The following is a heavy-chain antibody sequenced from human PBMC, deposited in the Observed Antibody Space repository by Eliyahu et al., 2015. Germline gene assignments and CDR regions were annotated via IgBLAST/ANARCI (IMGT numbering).Heavy chain of an antibody. CDR1: EFSLDTYA. V-gene: IGHV3-23*01. J-gene: IGHJ6*02. D-gene: IGHD2-8*01. Sequence: EVKVLESGGTVVKPGMSLRLSCVISEFSLDTYALSWVRQGPGKGLEWVSSLSDASAYFAQSVQGRFSLSRDNYQNTLYLEMKNLRVEDTAIYYCVKGITNGRHAMAVWGQGTTVTVS. CDR3: VKGITNGRHAMAV. CDR2: SLSDASA.